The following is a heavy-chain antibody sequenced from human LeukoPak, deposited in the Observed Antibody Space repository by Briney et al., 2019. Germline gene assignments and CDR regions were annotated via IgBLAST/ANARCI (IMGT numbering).Heavy chain of an antibody. CDR2: MNPNSGNT. J-gene: IGHJ2*01. D-gene: IGHD3-3*02. Sequence: ASVKVSCKASGYTFTSYDINWVRQATGQGLEWMGWMNPNSGNTGFAQKFQGRVTMSRNTSITTAYMELSSLRSEDTAVYYCARELATPGRLHFDLWGRGTLVTVSS. CDR1: GYTFTSYD. V-gene: IGHV1-8*01. CDR3: ARELATPGRLHFDL.